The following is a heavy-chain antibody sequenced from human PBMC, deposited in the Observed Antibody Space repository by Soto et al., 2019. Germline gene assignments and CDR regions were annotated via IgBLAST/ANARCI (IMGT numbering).Heavy chain of an antibody. CDR1: GGSLTGYY. Sequence: SETLSLTCEVSGGSLTGYYWIWDRQTPGKGLEWISEINDSGTTYYNPSFKSRLTISINTAKRQISLRLTSVTAADTGVYYCQGGDFWGQGTRVTVSS. D-gene: IGHD3-16*01. J-gene: IGHJ4*02. CDR3: QGGDF. V-gene: IGHV4-34*01. CDR2: INDSGTT.